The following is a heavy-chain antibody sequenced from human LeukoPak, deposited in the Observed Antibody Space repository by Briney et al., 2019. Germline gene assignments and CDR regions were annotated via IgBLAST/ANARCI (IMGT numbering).Heavy chain of an antibody. Sequence: GGSLRLSCAASGFTFSRYWMHWVRQAPGEGLVWVSRIKTDGTYTSNADSVKGRFTISRDNSKNTLYLQMNSLRAEDTAVYYCANSDGPAGYFDYWGQGTLVTVSS. CDR2: IKTDGTYT. CDR1: GFTFSRYW. V-gene: IGHV3-74*01. CDR3: ANSDGPAGYFDY. J-gene: IGHJ4*02. D-gene: IGHD1-7*01.